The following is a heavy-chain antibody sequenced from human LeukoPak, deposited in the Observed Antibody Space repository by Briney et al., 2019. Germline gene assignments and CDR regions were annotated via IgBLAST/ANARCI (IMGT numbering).Heavy chain of an antibody. D-gene: IGHD5-12*01. CDR3: AVLTVATIALDY. Sequence: GGSLRLSCAASGFTFSSYSMNWVRQAPGKGLEWVSSISSSSSYIYYADSVKGRFTISRDNAKNSLYLQMNSLRAEDTAVYYCAVLTVATIALDYWGLGTLVTVSS. CDR2: ISSSSSYI. CDR1: GFTFSSYS. J-gene: IGHJ4*02. V-gene: IGHV3-21*01.